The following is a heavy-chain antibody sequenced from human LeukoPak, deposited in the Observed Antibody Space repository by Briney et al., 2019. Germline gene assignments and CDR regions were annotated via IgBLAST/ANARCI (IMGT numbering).Heavy chain of an antibody. CDR2: VYYSGST. CDR3: ARSGTTIGYFDWFARERNWFDP. J-gene: IGHJ5*02. V-gene: IGHV4-39*01. CDR1: GGSISSSSYN. D-gene: IGHD3-9*01. Sequence: SETLSLTCTVSGGSISSSSYNWGWIRQPPGKGLEWIGSVYYSGSTYYNPPLKSRVTMSVDTSKNQFSLKLSSVTAADTAVYYCARSGTTIGYFDWFARERNWFDPWGQGTLVTVSS.